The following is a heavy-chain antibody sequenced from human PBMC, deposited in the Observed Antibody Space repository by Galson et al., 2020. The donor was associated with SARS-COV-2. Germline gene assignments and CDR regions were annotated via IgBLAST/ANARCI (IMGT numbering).Heavy chain of an antibody. J-gene: IGHJ5*02. CDR2: IYYSGST. CDR3: AADSSGYWFGWFDP. CDR1: GGSISSYY. Sequence: SETLSLTCTVSGGSISSYYWSWIRQPPGKGLEWIGYIYYSGSTNYNPSLKSRVTISVDTSKNQFSLKLSSVTAADTAVYYCAADSSGYWFGWFDPWGQGTLVTVSS. D-gene: IGHD3-22*01. V-gene: IGHV4-59*13.